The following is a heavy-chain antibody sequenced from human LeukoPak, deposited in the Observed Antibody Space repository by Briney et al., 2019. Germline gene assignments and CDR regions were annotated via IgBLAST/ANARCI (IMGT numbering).Heavy chain of an antibody. Sequence: SETLSLTCTVSGGSISSSSYYWGWIRQPPGKGLEWIGSIYYSGSTYYNPSLNIRVTISVDTSKNQFSLNLRSVTAADTAVYYCARGSTNYGNWFDPWGQGTLVTVSS. D-gene: IGHD3-16*01. CDR2: IYYSGST. CDR1: GGSISSSSYY. CDR3: ARGSTNYGNWFDP. V-gene: IGHV4-39*07. J-gene: IGHJ5*02.